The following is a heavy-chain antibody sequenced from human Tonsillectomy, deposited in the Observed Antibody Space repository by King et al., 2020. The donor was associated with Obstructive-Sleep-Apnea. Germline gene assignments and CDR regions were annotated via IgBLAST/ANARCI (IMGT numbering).Heavy chain of an antibody. Sequence: VQLVESGGGVVQPGRSLRLSCAASGFTLSSYAMHWVRQAPGTGLEWVAVISYEGSNKYYADSVKGRFTISRDNSKNTLYLQMNTLRAADTAVYYCAKDGVPTGIHLWPTYDYHPAEWGQGTLVTVSS. CDR2: ISYEGSNK. D-gene: IGHD5-18*01. CDR3: AKDGVPTGIHLWPTYDYHPAE. CDR1: GFTLSSYA. J-gene: IGHJ4*02. V-gene: IGHV3-30*04.